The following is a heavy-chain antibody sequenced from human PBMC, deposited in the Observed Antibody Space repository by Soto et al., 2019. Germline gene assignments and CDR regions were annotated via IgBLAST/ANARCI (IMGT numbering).Heavy chain of an antibody. Sequence: GGSLRLSCAASGFTFSSYSMNWVRQAPGKGLEWVSSISSSSSYIYYADSVKGRFTISRDNAKNSLYLQMNSLRAEDTAVYYCARAISCTNGVCYKFDYWGQGTLVTVSS. CDR3: ARAISCTNGVCYKFDY. CDR1: GFTFSSYS. J-gene: IGHJ4*02. D-gene: IGHD2-8*01. V-gene: IGHV3-21*01. CDR2: ISSSSSYI.